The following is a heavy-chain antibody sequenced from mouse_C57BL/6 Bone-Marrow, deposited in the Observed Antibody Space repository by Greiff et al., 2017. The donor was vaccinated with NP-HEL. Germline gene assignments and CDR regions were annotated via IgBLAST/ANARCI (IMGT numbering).Heavy chain of an antibody. CDR1: GYTFTEYS. V-gene: IGHV1-62-2*01. CDR3: AKQGFSTTVAPFAY. CDR2: FYPGGGSI. D-gene: IGHD1-1*01. Sequence: QVQLQQSGAELVKPGASVKLSCKASGYTFTEYSIHWVKQRPGQGLEWIGWFYPGGGSIKYNEKFKDKATLTADKSSSTVYMELSRLASNDSAVYFGAKQGFSTTVAPFAYWGKGTLVTVSA. J-gene: IGHJ3*01.